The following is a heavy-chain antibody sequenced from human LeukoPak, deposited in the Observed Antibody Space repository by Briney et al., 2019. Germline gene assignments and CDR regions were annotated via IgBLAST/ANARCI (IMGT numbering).Heavy chain of an antibody. CDR2: ISDTGGIT. J-gene: IGHJ4*02. CDR3: ARISYSGSSFDY. V-gene: IGHV3-23*01. D-gene: IGHD1-26*01. CDR1: GFTFNIYW. Sequence: PGGSLRLSCAASGFTFNIYWVHWVRQAPGKGLEWVSSISDTGGITYYVDSVKGRFTCSRDNSRNTLYLQMNSLRAEDTAVYYCARISYSGSSFDYWGQGTLVTVSS.